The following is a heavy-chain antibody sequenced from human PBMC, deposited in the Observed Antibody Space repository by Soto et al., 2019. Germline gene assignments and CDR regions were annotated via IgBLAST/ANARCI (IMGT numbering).Heavy chain of an antibody. CDR1: GGSISSSSYY. V-gene: IGHV4-39*01. Sequence: SETLSLTCTVSGGSISSSSYYWGWIRQPPGKGLEWIGSIYYSGSTYYNPSLKSRVTISVDTSKNQFSLKLSSVTAADTAVYYCARRVNYYYGMDVWGQGTTVTVSS. CDR2: IYYSGST. J-gene: IGHJ6*02. CDR3: ARRVNYYYGMDV.